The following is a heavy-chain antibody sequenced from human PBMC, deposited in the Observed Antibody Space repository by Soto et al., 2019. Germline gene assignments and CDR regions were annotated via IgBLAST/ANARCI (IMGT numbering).Heavy chain of an antibody. D-gene: IGHD3-10*01. CDR2: ITSSGDHT. V-gene: IGHV3-23*01. CDR3: AKESRVRGVIIPNFDE. Sequence: PGGSLRLSCAASGFTFRNYAMTWVRQAPGQGLEYVSSITSSGDHTFYADSVKGRFTISRDNSKNTLHLQMNSLRAEDTAVYYCAKESRVRGVIIPNFDEWGQGTLVTVSS. CDR1: GFTFRNYA. J-gene: IGHJ4*02.